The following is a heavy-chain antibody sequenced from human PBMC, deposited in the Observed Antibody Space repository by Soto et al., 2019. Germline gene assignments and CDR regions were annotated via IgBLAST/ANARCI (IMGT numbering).Heavy chain of an antibody. CDR3: ARDRIAVAGNPEYFQH. D-gene: IGHD6-19*01. V-gene: IGHV1-3*01. J-gene: IGHJ1*01. Sequence: QRLEWMGWINAGNSDTTYSQKFQGRVTITSDTSASTAYMELTSLRSEDTAVYYCARDRIAVAGNPEYFQHWGQGILVTSPQ. CDR2: INAGNSDT.